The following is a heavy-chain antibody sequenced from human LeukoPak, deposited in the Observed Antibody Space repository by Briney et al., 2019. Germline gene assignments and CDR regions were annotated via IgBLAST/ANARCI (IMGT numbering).Heavy chain of an antibody. V-gene: IGHV1-2*02. J-gene: IGHJ4*02. D-gene: IGHD5-24*01. CDR2: INPNSGGT. Sequence: ASVKVSCKASGYTFTGYYMHWVRQAPGQGLERMGWINPNSGGTNYAQKFQGRVTMTRDTSISTAYMELSRLRSDDTAVYYCARDGKNVERKFDYWGQGTLVTVSS. CDR1: GYTFTGYY. CDR3: ARDGKNVERKFDY.